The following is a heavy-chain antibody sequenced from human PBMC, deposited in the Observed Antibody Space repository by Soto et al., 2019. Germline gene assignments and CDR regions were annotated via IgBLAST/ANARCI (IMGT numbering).Heavy chain of an antibody. CDR1: GGSIPSGDSS. CDR2: FYFSERT. V-gene: IGHV4-30-4*01. J-gene: IGHJ3*02. Sequence: GQLQEPAPGLVKPSQTLSLTSNVSGGSIPSGDSSWSWIRQPQGKALEWFGYFYFSERTSYTPSHTGRVTISGDRAKNQFYLRLTSVTAADSAVYYWGILDMITFGGVIGPNDAFDSWGQGKMVTVSS. D-gene: IGHD3-16*02. CDR3: GILDMITFGGVIGPNDAFDS.